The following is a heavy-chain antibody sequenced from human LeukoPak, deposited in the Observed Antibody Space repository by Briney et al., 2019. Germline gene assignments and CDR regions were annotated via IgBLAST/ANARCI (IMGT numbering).Heavy chain of an antibody. CDR1: GYTFTTYD. Sequence: ASVKVSCKASGYTFTTYDINWVRQATGQGLEWMGWMNPSSGKTGHAQKFQGRVTITRNTSISTAYMELSSLRSEDTAVCYCARENYDTSAYPVSNWFDPWGQGTLVTVSS. D-gene: IGHD3-22*01. J-gene: IGHJ5*02. V-gene: IGHV1-8*03. CDR2: MNPSSGKT. CDR3: ARENYDTSAYPVSNWFDP.